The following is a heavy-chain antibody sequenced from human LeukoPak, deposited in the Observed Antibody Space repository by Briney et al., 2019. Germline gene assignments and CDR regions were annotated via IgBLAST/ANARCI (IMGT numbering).Heavy chain of an antibody. V-gene: IGHV3-30*02. CDR2: IRCDGSNK. D-gene: IGHD3-16*01. Sequence: GGSLRLSCAASGFTFSSYGMHWVRQAPGKGLEWVAFIRCDGSNKYYADSVKGRFTISRDNSKNTLYLQMNSLRAEDTAVYYCAKAPFGLADYWGQGTLVTVSS. CDR3: AKAPFGLADY. CDR1: GFTFSSYG. J-gene: IGHJ4*02.